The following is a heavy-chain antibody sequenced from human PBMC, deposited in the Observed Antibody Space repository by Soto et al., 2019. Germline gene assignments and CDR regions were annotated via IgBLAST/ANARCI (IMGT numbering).Heavy chain of an antibody. CDR2: IIPVIDTA. D-gene: IGHD7-27*01. CDR1: GGTFN. V-gene: IGHV1-69*06. Sequence: SVKVSCKVSGGTFNIRWVRQAPGQGLEWMGGIIPVIDTANYARKFQGRVVISADRATNIVYMEMMSLTLEDTAVYYCARGSGADAFDIWGQGTMVTVSS. J-gene: IGHJ3*02. CDR3: ARGSGADAFDI.